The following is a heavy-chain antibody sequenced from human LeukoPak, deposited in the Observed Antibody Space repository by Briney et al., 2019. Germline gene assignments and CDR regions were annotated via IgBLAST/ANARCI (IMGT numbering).Heavy chain of an antibody. Sequence: GGSLRLSCTASGFTVSSSYLSWVRHAPGRGLEWVSLIYSGGTTYYADSVNGRFTISRDNSKNTLYLQMNSLRPEDTAVYYCARVSVTTEFDYWGQGTLVAVSS. V-gene: IGHV3-66*01. CDR3: ARVSVTTEFDY. CDR1: GFTVSSSY. J-gene: IGHJ4*02. D-gene: IGHD4-17*01. CDR2: IYSGGTT.